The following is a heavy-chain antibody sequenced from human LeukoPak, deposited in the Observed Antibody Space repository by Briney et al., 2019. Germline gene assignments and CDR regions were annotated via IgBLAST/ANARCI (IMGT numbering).Heavy chain of an antibody. CDR3: ARGLISSCWRNNWFDP. CDR2: IIPIFGTA. D-gene: IGHD6-13*01. CDR1: GGTFSSYA. V-gene: IGHV1-69*01. Sequence: SVKVSCKASGGTFSSYAISWVRQAPGQGLEWMGGIIPIFGTANYAQKFQGRVTITADESTSTAYMELSSLRSEDTAVYYCARGLISSCWRNNWFDPWGQGTLVTVSS. J-gene: IGHJ5*02.